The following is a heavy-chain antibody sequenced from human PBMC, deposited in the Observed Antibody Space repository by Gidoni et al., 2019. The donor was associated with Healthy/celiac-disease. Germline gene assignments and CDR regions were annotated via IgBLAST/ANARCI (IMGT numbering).Heavy chain of an antibody. V-gene: IGHV4-34*01. CDR3: ARGAGPPESATLYFDY. CDR1: GGSFSGYY. D-gene: IGHD1-26*01. CDR2: INHSGST. Sequence: HVQLQQWGAGLLKPSETLSLTCAVYGGSFSGYYWSWIRQPPGKGLEWIGEINHSGSTNYTPSLKSRVTISVDTSKNQFSLKLSSVTAADTAVYYCARGAGPPESATLYFDYWGQGTLVTVSS. J-gene: IGHJ4*02.